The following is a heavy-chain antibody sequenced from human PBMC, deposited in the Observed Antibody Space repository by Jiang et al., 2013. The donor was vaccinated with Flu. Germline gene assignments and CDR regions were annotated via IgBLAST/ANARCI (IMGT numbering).Heavy chain of an antibody. J-gene: IGHJ4*02. CDR1: GYTFTSYW. D-gene: IGHD5-18*01. CDR3: ASSAGYSYLNFDY. CDR2: IYPGDSDT. V-gene: IGHV5-51*01. Sequence: ISCKGSGYTFTSYWIGWVRQMPGKGLEWMGIIYPGDSDTRYSPSFQGQVTISADKSIRTAYLQWSSLKASDTAIYYCASSAGYSYLNFDYWGQGTLVTVSS.